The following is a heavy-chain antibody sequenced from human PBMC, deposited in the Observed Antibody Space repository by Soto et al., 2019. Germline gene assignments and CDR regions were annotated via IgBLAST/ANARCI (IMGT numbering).Heavy chain of an antibody. J-gene: IGHJ6*02. Sequence: QVQLVQSGAEVKKPGSSVRVSCKASGTIFSSYTISWVRQAPGKGLEWMGRIIPILGETNSAQKFQGRVTLTADKSTNTTYMELNSLRLEDTALYYCARGLGGRMDDWGQGTTVTVSS. CDR3: ARGLGGRMDD. CDR2: IIPILGET. V-gene: IGHV1-69*08. D-gene: IGHD3-16*01. CDR1: GTIFSSYT.